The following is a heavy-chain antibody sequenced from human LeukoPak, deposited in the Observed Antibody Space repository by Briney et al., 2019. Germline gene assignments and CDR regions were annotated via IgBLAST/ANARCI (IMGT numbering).Heavy chain of an antibody. Sequence: PGGSLRLSCAASGFTFSSYAMSWVRQAPGKGLEWVSGISGSGGSTYYADSVKGRFTISRDNSKNTLYLQMNSLRAGDTAVYYCAKGEYSYGYAPSDYWGQGTLVTVSS. J-gene: IGHJ4*02. CDR3: AKGEYSYGYAPSDY. CDR1: GFTFSSYA. CDR2: ISGSGGST. V-gene: IGHV3-23*01. D-gene: IGHD5-18*01.